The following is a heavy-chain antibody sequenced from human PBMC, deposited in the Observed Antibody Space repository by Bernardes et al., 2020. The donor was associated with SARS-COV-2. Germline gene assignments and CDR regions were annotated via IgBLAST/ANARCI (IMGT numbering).Heavy chain of an antibody. CDR1: GFDITHYW. CDR2: IYPRDSDT. CDR3: ARQSSFVAASGIDY. Sequence: GAYLKISCNVSGFDITHYWIGWVRPMPGNGLEWMGIIYPRDSDTRYSPSFQGQVTISADKSITTAYLQWSSLKASDTAMYYCARQSSFVAASGIDYWGQGTLVTVSS. D-gene: IGHD6-13*01. V-gene: IGHV5-51*01. J-gene: IGHJ4*02.